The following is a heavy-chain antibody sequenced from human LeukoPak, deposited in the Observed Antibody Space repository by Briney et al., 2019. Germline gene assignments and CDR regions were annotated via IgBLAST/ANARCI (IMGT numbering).Heavy chain of an antibody. J-gene: IGHJ4*02. Sequence: PGGSLRLSCAASGSTFNSYAMSWVRQAPGKGLEWVSVLSGSGGIRYYADSVKGRFTISRDNSKNTLYLQMNSLRAEDTAVYYCAKRIAAAGIGYYFDYCGQGTLVTVSS. CDR3: AKRIAAAGIGYYFDY. CDR1: GSTFNSYA. D-gene: IGHD6-13*01. CDR2: LSGSGGIR. V-gene: IGHV3-23*01.